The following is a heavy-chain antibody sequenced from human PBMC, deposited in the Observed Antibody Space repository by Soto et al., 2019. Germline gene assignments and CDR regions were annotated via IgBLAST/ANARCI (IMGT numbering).Heavy chain of an antibody. CDR3: ARAVMTTVTNFDY. CDR2: INHSGST. V-gene: IGHV4-34*01. Sequence: SETLSLTCAVYGGSSSGYYWSWIRQPPGKGLEWIGEINHSGSTNYNPSLKSRVTISVDTSKNQFSLKLSSVTAADTAVYYCARAVMTTVTNFDYWGQGTLVTVS. CDR1: GGSSSGYY. J-gene: IGHJ4*02. D-gene: IGHD4-17*01.